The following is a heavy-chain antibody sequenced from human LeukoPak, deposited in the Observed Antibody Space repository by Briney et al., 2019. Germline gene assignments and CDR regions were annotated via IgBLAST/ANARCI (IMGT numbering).Heavy chain of an antibody. Sequence: SETLSLTCAVSGYSISSGYYWGWIRQPPGKGLEWIANIYHSGSAYYNPSLKSRVTISVDTSKNQFSLKLSSVTAADTAVYYCARHAIAVRNYYYMDVWGKGTTVTVSS. CDR3: ARHAIAVRNYYYMDV. J-gene: IGHJ6*03. D-gene: IGHD6-19*01. CDR1: GYSISSGYY. CDR2: IYHSGSA. V-gene: IGHV4-38-2*01.